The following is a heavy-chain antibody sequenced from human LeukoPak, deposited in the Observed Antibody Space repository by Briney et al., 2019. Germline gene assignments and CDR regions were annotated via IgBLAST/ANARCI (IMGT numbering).Heavy chain of an antibody. D-gene: IGHD6-13*01. Sequence: ASVKVSCKASGYTFTSYYMHWVRQAPGQGLEWMGIINPSGGSTSYAQKFQGRVTMTRDTSTSTVYMELSSLRSEDTAVYYCARGAAAAGTGGEFDYWSQGTLVTVSS. V-gene: IGHV1-46*01. J-gene: IGHJ4*02. CDR1: GYTFTSYY. CDR2: INPSGGST. CDR3: ARGAAAAGTGGEFDY.